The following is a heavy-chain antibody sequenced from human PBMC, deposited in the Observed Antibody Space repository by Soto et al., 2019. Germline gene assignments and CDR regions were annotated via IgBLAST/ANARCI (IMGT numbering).Heavy chain of an antibody. CDR3: AGGPNYFDY. CDR2: MDPNKGHT. Sequence: QVQLVQSGAEVKKPGASVKVSCEASGYIFTSFDIHWVRQAPGQGLEWMGWMDPNKGHTGYAEKFQGRVTMTRNTSMKIAYTELSSLRSDDTAVYYCAGGPNYFDYWGQGTLVTVSS. CDR1: GYIFTSFD. V-gene: IGHV1-8*01. J-gene: IGHJ4*02.